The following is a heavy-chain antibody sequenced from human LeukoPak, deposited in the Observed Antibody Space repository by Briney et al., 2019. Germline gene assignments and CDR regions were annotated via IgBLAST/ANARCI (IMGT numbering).Heavy chain of an antibody. V-gene: IGHV4-34*01. Sequence: SETLSLTCAVYGGSFSGYYWSWIRQPPGKGLEWIGEINHSGSTNYNPSLKSRVTISVDTSKNQFSLKLSSVTAADTAVYYCARGWYCSSTSCYKRSDAFDIWGRGTMVTVSS. CDR2: INHSGST. CDR1: GGSFSGYY. J-gene: IGHJ3*02. D-gene: IGHD2-2*02. CDR3: ARGWYCSSTSCYKRSDAFDI.